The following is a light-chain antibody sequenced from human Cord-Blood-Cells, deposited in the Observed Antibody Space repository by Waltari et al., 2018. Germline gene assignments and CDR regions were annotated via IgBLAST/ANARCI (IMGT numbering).Light chain of an antibody. CDR2: GNS. Sequence: QSVLTQPPSVSGAPGQRVTLSCTGSSSNIGAGNDVHWYQQLPETAPKRLTYGNSNRPSGAPDRFSGSKSGTSASLAITGLQAEDEADYYCQSYDSSLSGYVFGTGTKVTVL. V-gene: IGLV1-40*01. J-gene: IGLJ1*01. CDR1: SSNIGAGND. CDR3: QSYDSSLSGYV.